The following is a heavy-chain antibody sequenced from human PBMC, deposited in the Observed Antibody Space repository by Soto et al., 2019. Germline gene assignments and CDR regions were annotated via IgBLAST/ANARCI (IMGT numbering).Heavy chain of an antibody. CDR3: ARVGGSNSTGYYYVGESGFDH. J-gene: IGHJ4*02. Sequence: RSLPCTVSGGSISSYYWSWIRQPPGKGLEWIGYIYYSGSTNYNPSLKSRVTISVDTSKNQFSLKLSSVTAADTAVYYCARVGGSNSTGYYYVGESGFDHWGQGTLVTVSS. CDR1: GGSISSYY. V-gene: IGHV4-59*01. D-gene: IGHD3-22*01. CDR2: IYYSGST.